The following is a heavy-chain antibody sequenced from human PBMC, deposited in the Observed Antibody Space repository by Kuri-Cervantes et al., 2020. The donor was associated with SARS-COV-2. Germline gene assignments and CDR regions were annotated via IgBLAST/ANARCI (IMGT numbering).Heavy chain of an antibody. D-gene: IGHD2/OR15-2a*01. CDR2: IYTSGST. CDR3: ARGSIRVYYYYGMDV. Sequence: SETLSLTCTVSGGSISSYYWSWIRQPAGKGLEWIGRIYTSGSTNYNPSLKSRVTISVDTSKNQFSLKLSSVTAADTAVYYCARGSIRVYYYYGMDVWGQGNTVTVAS. J-gene: IGHJ6*02. V-gene: IGHV4-4*07. CDR1: GGSISSYY.